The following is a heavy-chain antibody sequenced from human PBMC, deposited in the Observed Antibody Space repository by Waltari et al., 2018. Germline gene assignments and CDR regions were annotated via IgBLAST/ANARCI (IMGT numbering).Heavy chain of an antibody. V-gene: IGHV3-23*03. CDR3: ASPIAAAGAVDY. J-gene: IGHJ4*02. D-gene: IGHD6-13*01. CDR2: IYSGGST. Sequence: EVQLLESGGGLVQPGGSLILSCAASGFPFSSYAMSWVRPAPGKGLEWVSVIYSGGSTYYADSVKGRFTISRDNSKNTLYLQMNSLRAEDTAVYYCASPIAAAGAVDYWGQGTLVTVSS. CDR1: GFPFSSYA.